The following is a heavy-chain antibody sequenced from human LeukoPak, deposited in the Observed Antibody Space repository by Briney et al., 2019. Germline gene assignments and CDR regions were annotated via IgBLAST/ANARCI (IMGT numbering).Heavy chain of an antibody. V-gene: IGHV4-30-2*01. J-gene: IGHJ5*02. CDR2: IYHSGST. Sequence: SETLSLTCAVSGGSISSGGYSWSWLRQPPGKGLEWIGYIYHSGSTYYNPSLKSRVTISVDRSKNQFSLKLSSVTAADTAVYYCARDRGAEYCSSTSCYRDNWFDPWGQGTLVTVSS. CDR1: GGSISSGGYS. D-gene: IGHD2-2*02. CDR3: ARDRGAEYCSSTSCYRDNWFDP.